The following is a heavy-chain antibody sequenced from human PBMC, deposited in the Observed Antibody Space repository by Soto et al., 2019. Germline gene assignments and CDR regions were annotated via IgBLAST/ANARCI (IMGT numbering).Heavy chain of an antibody. CDR3: AKEVTPMACTGLDY. V-gene: IGHV3-30*18. CDR1: GFTFRSYG. Sequence: QVQLVESGGGVVQPGRSLRLSCAASGFTFRSYGMHWVRQAPGKGLEWVAVISHDGRIQYYADSVKGRFTISRDDSMNTMFLQMNSLRAEDTAVYYCAKEVTPMACTGLDYWGQVTLVTVSS. CDR2: ISHDGRIQ. J-gene: IGHJ4*02. D-gene: IGHD2-8*02.